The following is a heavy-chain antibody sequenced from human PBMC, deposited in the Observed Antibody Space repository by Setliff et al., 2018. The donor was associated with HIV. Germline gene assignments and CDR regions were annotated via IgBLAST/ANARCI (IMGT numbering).Heavy chain of an antibody. D-gene: IGHD3-10*01. CDR1: GGSFSGYY. CDR3: AREWRGRYYYYMDV. CDR2: IYYSGSA. Sequence: KPSETLSLTCAVYGGSFSGYYWSWIRQPPGKGLEWIGYIYYSGSAYYNPSLKSRVTISLDTSKNQFSLKLTSMTAADTAVYYCAREWRGRYYYYMDVWGKGTTVTVSS. J-gene: IGHJ6*03. V-gene: IGHV4-34*09.